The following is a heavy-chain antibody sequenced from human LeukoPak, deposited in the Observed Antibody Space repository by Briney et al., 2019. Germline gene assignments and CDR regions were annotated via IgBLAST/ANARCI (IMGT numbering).Heavy chain of an antibody. Sequence: GGSLRLSCAASGFTFSSYEMNWVRQAPGKGLEWVSGIRASGRTTDYADSVKGRFTISRDTSKNTLHLQMNSLRAEDTAVYYCAKDLDGSGLYGGIDFWGQGTLVTVSS. J-gene: IGHJ4*02. D-gene: IGHD6-19*01. CDR1: GFTFSSYE. V-gene: IGHV3-23*01. CDR2: IRASGRTT. CDR3: AKDLDGSGLYGGIDF.